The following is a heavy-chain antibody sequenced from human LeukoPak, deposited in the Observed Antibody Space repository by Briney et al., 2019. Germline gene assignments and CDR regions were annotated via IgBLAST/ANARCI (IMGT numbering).Heavy chain of an antibody. CDR1: GFSLSTSGVG. J-gene: IGHJ3*02. CDR2: IYWDDDK. CDR3: AHRQEGYSGYGGPGDAFDI. D-gene: IGHD5-12*01. V-gene: IGHV2-5*02. Sequence: SGPTLVKPTQTLTLTCTFSGFSLSTSGVGVGWIRQPPGKALEWLALIYWDDDKRYSPSLKSRLTITKDASKNQVVLTMTNMDPVDTATYYCAHRQEGYSGYGGPGDAFDIWGQGTMVTVSS.